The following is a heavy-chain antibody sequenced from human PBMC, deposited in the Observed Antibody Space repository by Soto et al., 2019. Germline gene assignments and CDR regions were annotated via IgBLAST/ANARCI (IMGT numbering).Heavy chain of an antibody. CDR2: IIPIFGTA. CDR3: AREVKWFGELTPYYYYGMDV. CDR1: GGTFSIYA. V-gene: IGHV1-69*13. J-gene: IGHJ6*04. Sequence: SVKVSCKASGGTFSIYAISWVRQAPGQGLEWMGGIIPIFGTANYAQKFQGRVTITADESTSTDYMELSSLRSEDTAVYYCAREVKWFGELTPYYYYGMDVWGEGTTVTVAS. D-gene: IGHD3-10*01.